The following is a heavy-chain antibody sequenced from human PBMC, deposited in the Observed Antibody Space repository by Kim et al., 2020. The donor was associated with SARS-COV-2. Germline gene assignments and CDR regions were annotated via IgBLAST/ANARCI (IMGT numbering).Heavy chain of an antibody. CDR2: INHSGST. CDR3: ARGRYCSSTSCLPGNWFDP. J-gene: IGHJ5*02. V-gene: IGHV4-34*01. D-gene: IGHD2-2*01. Sequence: SETLSLTCAVYGGSFSGYYWSWIRQPPGKGLEWIGEINHSGSTNYNPSLKSRVTISVDTSKNQFSLKLSSVTAADTAVYYCARGRYCSSTSCLPGNWFDPWGQGTLVTVSS. CDR1: GGSFSGYY.